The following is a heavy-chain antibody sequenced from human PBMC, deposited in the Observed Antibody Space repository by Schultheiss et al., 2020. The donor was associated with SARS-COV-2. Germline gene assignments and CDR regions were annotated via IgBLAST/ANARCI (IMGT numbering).Heavy chain of an antibody. D-gene: IGHD3-3*01. CDR3: ARDSRRWRFFDL. J-gene: IGHJ2*01. CDR2: IYYSGTT. Sequence: SQTLSLTCTVSGGSVSSGSYYWSWIRQPPGKGLEWIGYIYYSGTTDYNPTLESRVTISGDTSKNQFFLKLNSVTAADTAVYYCARDSRRWRFFDLWGRGTLVTVSS. CDR1: GGSVSSGSYY. V-gene: IGHV4-61*01.